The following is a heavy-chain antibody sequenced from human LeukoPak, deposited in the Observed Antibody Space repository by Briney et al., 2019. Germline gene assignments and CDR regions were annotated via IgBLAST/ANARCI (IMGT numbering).Heavy chain of an antibody. V-gene: IGHV3-30-3*01. J-gene: IGHJ4*02. Sequence: GESLKISCAASGFTFSSYAMYWVRQTPGKGLEWVAVISYDGSNEHHADSVKGRFTISRDNSKNTLYLQMNSLRADDTAVYFCARGAPPDYWGQGTLVTVSS. CDR3: ARGAPPDY. CDR2: ISYDGSNE. CDR1: GFTFSSYA.